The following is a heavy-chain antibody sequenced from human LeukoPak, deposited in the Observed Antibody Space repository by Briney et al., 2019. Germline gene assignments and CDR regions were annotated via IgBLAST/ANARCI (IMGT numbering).Heavy chain of an antibody. Sequence: GGSLRLSCAASGFTFSSYWMHWVRQAPGKELVWVSRINSDGSSTSYADSVKGRFTISRDNAKNTLYLQMNSLRAEDTAVYYCAREGRGYSYGYYWYFDLWGRGTLVTVSS. CDR3: AREGRGYSYGYYWYFDL. CDR1: GFTFSSYW. V-gene: IGHV3-74*01. CDR2: INSDGSST. D-gene: IGHD5-18*01. J-gene: IGHJ2*01.